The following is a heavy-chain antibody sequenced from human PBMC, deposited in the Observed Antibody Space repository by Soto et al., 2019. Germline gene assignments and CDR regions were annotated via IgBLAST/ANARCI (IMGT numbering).Heavy chain of an antibody. CDR1: GFTFSSYG. CDR3: AKDGGGSSGPYPGY. V-gene: IGHV3-30*18. J-gene: IGHJ4*02. Sequence: PGGSLRLSCAASGFTFSSYGMHWVRQAPGKGLEWVAVISYDGSNKYYADSVKGRFTISRDNSKNTLYLQMNSLRAEDTAVYYCAKDGGGSSGPYPGYWGQGTLVTVSS. D-gene: IGHD6-19*01. CDR2: ISYDGSNK.